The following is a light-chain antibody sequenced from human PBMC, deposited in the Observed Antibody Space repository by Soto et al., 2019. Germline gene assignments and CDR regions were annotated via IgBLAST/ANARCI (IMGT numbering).Light chain of an antibody. CDR3: SSYAGSSNGV. Sequence: QSALTQPPSASGSPGQSVTISCTGTSSDVGGYNFVSWYQQHPGTAPKLMIYDVSNRPSGVPDRFSGSKSGNTASLTVSGLQAEDEADYYCSSYAGSSNGVFGAGTKLTVL. J-gene: IGLJ1*01. CDR2: DVS. V-gene: IGLV2-8*01. CDR1: SSDVGGYNF.